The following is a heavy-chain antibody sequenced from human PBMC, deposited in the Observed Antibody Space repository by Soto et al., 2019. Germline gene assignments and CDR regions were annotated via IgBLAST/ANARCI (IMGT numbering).Heavy chain of an antibody. CDR3: AKEGPRYSSSSTRRGILDY. CDR1: GFTFSSYG. CDR2: ISYDGSNK. J-gene: IGHJ4*02. V-gene: IGHV3-30*18. Sequence: VQLVESGGGVVQPGRSLRLSCAASGFTFSSYGMHWVRQAPGKGLEWVAVISYDGSNKYYADSVKGRFTISRDKSKNTLYLQRNSLRAEDTAVYYCAKEGPRYSSSSTRRGILDYWGQGTLVTVSS. D-gene: IGHD6-6*01.